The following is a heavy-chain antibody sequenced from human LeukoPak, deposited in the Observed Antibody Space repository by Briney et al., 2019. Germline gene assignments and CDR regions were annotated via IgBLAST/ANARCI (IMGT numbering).Heavy chain of an antibody. Sequence: SVNVSCKASGGTFSRYAMMWVRQASGQGLEWMGGMIPIYCTANYAQKLQGRVTISEDEYTRTAYMEPSALRSEDTAVYDCARDQVTIFGVITPKWFDPWGREPWSPSPQ. CDR2: MIPIYCTA. CDR3: ARDQVTIFGVITPKWFDP. CDR1: GGTFSRYA. J-gene: IGHJ5*02. D-gene: IGHD3-3*01. V-gene: IGHV1-69*13.